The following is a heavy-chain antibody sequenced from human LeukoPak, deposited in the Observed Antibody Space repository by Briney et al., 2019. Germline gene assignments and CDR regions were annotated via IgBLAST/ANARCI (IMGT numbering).Heavy chain of an antibody. D-gene: IGHD2-2*01. CDR2: INPSGGST. J-gene: IGHJ3*02. CDR3: ARDPVHLGYCSSTSCHTTDAFDI. V-gene: IGHV1-46*01. CDR1: GYTFTSYY. Sequence: GASVNVSCKASGYTFTSYYMHWVRQAPGQGLEWMGIINPSGGSTSYAQKFQGRVTMTRDTCTSTVYMELSSLRAEDTAVYYCARDPVHLGYCSSTSCHTTDAFDIWGQGTMVTVSS.